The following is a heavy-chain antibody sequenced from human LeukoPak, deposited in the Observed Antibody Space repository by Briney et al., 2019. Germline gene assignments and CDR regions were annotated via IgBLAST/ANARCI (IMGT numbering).Heavy chain of an antibody. CDR1: GFTFDDYA. CDR2: ISWNSGSI. J-gene: IGHJ4*02. CDR3: AKDKWELPEYYFDY. V-gene: IGHV3-9*01. D-gene: IGHD1-26*01. Sequence: PGRSLRLSRAASGFTFDDYAMHWVRQAPGKGLEWVSGISWNSGSIGYADSVKGRFTISRDNAKNSLYLQMNSLRAEDTALYYCAKDKWELPEYYFDYWGQGTLVTVSS.